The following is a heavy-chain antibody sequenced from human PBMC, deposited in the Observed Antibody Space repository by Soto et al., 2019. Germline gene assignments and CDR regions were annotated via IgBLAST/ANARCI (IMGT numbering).Heavy chain of an antibody. V-gene: IGHV3-21*01. CDR3: ARDQYNWNWFDY. CDR2: ISSSSSYI. J-gene: IGHJ5*01. D-gene: IGHD1-20*01. Sequence: PGGSLKLPSAGSGLTSSSYSMDWVRQAPGKGLEWVSSISSSSSYIYYADSVKGRFTISRDNAKNSLYLQMNSLRAEDTAVYYCARDQYNWNWFDYWGQGT. CDR1: GLTSSSYS.